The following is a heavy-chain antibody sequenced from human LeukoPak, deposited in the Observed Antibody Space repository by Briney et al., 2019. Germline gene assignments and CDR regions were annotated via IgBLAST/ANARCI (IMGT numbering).Heavy chain of an antibody. V-gene: IGHV3-23*01. J-gene: IGHJ4*02. D-gene: IGHD6-25*01. Sequence: GGSLRLSCAASGFTFSSYAMSWFRQAPGKGLEWVSAISGSGGSTYYADSVKGRFTISRDNSKNTLYLQMNSLRAEDTAVYYCAKRLGRRVNFDYWGQGTLVTVSS. CDR2: ISGSGGST. CDR3: AKRLGRRVNFDY. CDR1: GFTFSSYA.